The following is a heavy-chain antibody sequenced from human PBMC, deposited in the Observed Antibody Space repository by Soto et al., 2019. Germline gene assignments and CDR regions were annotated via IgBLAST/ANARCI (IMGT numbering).Heavy chain of an antibody. D-gene: IGHD3-9*01. CDR3: ARPQYDILTGYPYCFDY. CDR2: IYPGDSDT. V-gene: IGHV5-51*01. J-gene: IGHJ4*02. CDR1: GYSFTSYW. Sequence: GESLKISCKGSGYSFTSYWIGWVRQMPGKCLEWVGIIYPGDSDTRYSPSFQGQVTISADKSISTAYLQWNSLKASDTAMYYCARPQYDILTGYPYCFDYWGQGTLVTVSS.